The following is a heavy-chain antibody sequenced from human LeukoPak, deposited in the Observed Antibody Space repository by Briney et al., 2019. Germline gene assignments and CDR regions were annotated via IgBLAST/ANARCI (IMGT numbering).Heavy chain of an antibody. CDR2: INHSGST. Sequence: PSETLSLTCAVYVGSFSGYYWSWIRQPPGKGLEWIGEINHSGSTNYNPSLKSRVTISVDTSKNQFSLKLSSVTAADTAVYYCARGPSGFFYYGSGSYLPPYYFDYWGQGTLVTVSS. V-gene: IGHV4-34*01. D-gene: IGHD3-10*01. J-gene: IGHJ4*02. CDR1: VGSFSGYY. CDR3: ARGPSGFFYYGSGSYLPPYYFDY.